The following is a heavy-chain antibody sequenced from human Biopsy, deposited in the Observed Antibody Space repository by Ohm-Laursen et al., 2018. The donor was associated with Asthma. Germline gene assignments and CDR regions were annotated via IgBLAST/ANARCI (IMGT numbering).Heavy chain of an antibody. Sequence: EASVKVSCKASGYNFISFAIHWVRQAPGQRLEWMDWVNTGNGDTKYSQKFQGGVTITRDTSASTAYMELWSLRSEDTATYYSARTYYDFLTGQVKDVFGVWGQGTMVTVSS. CDR2: VNTGNGDT. CDR3: ARTYYDFLTGQVKDVFGV. D-gene: IGHD3-9*01. CDR1: GYNFISFA. V-gene: IGHV1-3*04. J-gene: IGHJ3*01.